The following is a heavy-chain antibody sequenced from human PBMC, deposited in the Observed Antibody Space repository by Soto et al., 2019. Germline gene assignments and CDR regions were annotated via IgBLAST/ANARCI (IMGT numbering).Heavy chain of an antibody. J-gene: IGHJ4*02. D-gene: IGHD3-22*01. CDR1: GYSFAAYC. V-gene: IGHV5-10-1*01. CDR3: ARQIYDSDTGPNFQYYFDS. CDR2: IDPSDSQT. Sequence: PGESVKISCKGSGYSFAAYCITWVPRKPWKGLEWMGRIDPSDSQTYYSPSFRGHVTISVTKSITTVFLQWSSLRASDTAMYYCARQIYDSDTGPNFQYYFDSWGQGSPVTVSS.